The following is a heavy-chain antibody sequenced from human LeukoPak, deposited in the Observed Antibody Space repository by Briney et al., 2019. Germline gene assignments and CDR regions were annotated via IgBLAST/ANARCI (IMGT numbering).Heavy chain of an antibody. CDR2: INWNGAGT. V-gene: IGHV3-20*04. D-gene: IGHD4-17*01. CDR3: AKGGASVTRYVDY. CDR1: GFIFEDYG. Sequence: PGGSLRLSCVASGFIFEDYGMDWVRQVPGKGLEWVSSINWNGAGTTYAESVKGRFTISRGNSQNTLYLQMNSLRPEDTAVYYCAKGGASVTRYVDYWGQGTLVTVSS. J-gene: IGHJ4*02.